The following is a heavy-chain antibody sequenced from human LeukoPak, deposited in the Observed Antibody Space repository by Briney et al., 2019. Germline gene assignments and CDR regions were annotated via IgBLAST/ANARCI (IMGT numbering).Heavy chain of an antibody. CDR2: IRYDGSNK. J-gene: IGHJ6*03. CDR1: GFTFSSYG. CDR3: AKVNRVYGDYAYYFYYMDV. Sequence: GGSLRLSCAASGFTFSSYGMHWVRQAPGEGLEWVAFIRYDGSNKYYAASVKGPFTISRDNSKNTLYLQMNSLRAEDTAVYYCAKVNRVYGDYAYYFYYMDVWGKGTTVTVSS. V-gene: IGHV3-30*02. D-gene: IGHD4-17*01.